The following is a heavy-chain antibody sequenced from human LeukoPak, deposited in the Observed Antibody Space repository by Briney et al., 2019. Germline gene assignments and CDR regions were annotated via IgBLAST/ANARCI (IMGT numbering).Heavy chain of an antibody. CDR3: ARQGGFNYYDSSQDAFDI. V-gene: IGHV4-30-4*01. CDR1: GGSISSGDYY. CDR2: IYYSGST. D-gene: IGHD3-22*01. J-gene: IGHJ3*02. Sequence: SQTLSLTCTVSGGSISSGDYYWSWIRQPPGKGLEWIGYIYYSGSTNYNPSLKSRVTISVDTSKNQFSLKLSSVTAADTAVYYCARQGGFNYYDSSQDAFDIWGQGTMVTVSS.